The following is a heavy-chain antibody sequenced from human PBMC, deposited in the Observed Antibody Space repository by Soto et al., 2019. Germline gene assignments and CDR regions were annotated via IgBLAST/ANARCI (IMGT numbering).Heavy chain of an antibody. Sequence: SETLSLTCTVSGGSISSYYWSWIRQPPGKGLEWIGYIYYSGSTNYSPSLRSRVSISVDTSKNEFSLRLSSVTAADTAVYFCARSVAVPGAHIDYWGQGTQVTVSS. V-gene: IGHV4-59*01. CDR1: GGSISSYY. CDR2: IYYSGST. CDR3: ARSVAVPGAHIDY. J-gene: IGHJ4*02. D-gene: IGHD6-19*01.